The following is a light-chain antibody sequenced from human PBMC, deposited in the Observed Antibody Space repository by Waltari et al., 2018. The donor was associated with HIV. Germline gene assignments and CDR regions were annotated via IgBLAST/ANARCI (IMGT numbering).Light chain of an antibody. J-gene: IGLJ2*01. Sequence: QSALTQPASVSGSPGQSITISCTGTSSDIDGYNYVSWYQQRPGKAPKLMIYDVSNRPSGLSNRFSGSKSGNTASLTISGLQAEDEADYYCSSYTSSSTKVFGGGTKLTVL. CDR3: SSYTSSSTKV. V-gene: IGLV2-14*03. CDR1: SSDIDGYNY. CDR2: DVS.